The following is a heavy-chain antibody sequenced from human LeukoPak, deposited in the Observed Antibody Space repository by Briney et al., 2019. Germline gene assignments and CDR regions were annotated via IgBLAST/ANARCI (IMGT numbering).Heavy chain of an antibody. CDR3: AKQQPYDSSGYSPS. V-gene: IGHV3-23*01. CDR2: ISGSGGST. J-gene: IGHJ4*02. D-gene: IGHD3-22*01. CDR1: GFTFSSYA. Sequence: PEGSLRLSCAASGFTFSSYAMSWVRQAPGKGLEWVSAISGSGGSTYYPDSVKGRFTISRDNSKNTLYLQMNSLRAEDTAVYYCAKQQPYDSSGYSPSWGQGTLVTVSS.